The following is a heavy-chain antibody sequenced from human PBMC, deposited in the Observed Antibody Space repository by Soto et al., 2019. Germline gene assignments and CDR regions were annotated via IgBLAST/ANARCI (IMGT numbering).Heavy chain of an antibody. J-gene: IGHJ4*02. CDR2: ISGSGSTI. D-gene: IGHD1-1*01. Sequence: GSLRLSCAASGFTFSSYAVSWVRQAPGKGPEWISSISGSGSTIYYADSVKGRFTISRDNSKNTLYLQMNSLRAEDTAVYYCAKVGTSPFDYWGQGTLVTVSS. CDR1: GFTFSSYA. V-gene: IGHV3-23*01. CDR3: AKVGTSPFDY.